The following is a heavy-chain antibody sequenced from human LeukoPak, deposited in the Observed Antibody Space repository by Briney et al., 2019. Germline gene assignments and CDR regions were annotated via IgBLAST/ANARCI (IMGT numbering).Heavy chain of an antibody. D-gene: IGHD5-18*01. J-gene: IGHJ5*02. CDR1: GGSISSGGYY. V-gene: IGHV4-31*03. Sequence: SQTLSLTCTVSGGSISSGGYYWSWIRQHPGKGLEWIGYIYYSGSTYYNPSLKSRVTISVDTSKNQFSLKLSSVTAADTAVYYCARGGGPIQLSHHNWFDPWGQGTLVTVSS. CDR3: ARGGGPIQLSHHNWFDP. CDR2: IYYSGST.